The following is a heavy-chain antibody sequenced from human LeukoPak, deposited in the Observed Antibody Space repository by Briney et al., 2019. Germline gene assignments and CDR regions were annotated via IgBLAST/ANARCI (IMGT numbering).Heavy chain of an antibody. D-gene: IGHD3-22*01. J-gene: IGHJ6*02. Sequence: SETLSLTCTVSGGSISSYYWSWIRQPPGKGLGWIGYIYYSGSTNYNPSLKSRVTISVDTSKNQFSLKLSSVTAADTAVYYCARNVYYDSSGYYYRFYYYGMDVWGQGTTVTVSS. CDR2: IYYSGST. V-gene: IGHV4-59*13. CDR1: GGSISSYY. CDR3: ARNVYYDSSGYYYRFYYYGMDV.